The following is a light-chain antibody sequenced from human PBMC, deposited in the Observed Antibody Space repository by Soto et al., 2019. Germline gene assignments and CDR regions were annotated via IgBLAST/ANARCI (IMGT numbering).Light chain of an antibody. CDR3: QQYYNSSPT. CDR1: QTISRC. Sequence: DIQMTQSPSTLSASVGGRVTITCRASQTISRCLARYQEKPGKAPKLLIYKSSTLESGVPWRFSGSGTGTESTLAISGLLPDDFAPYYGQQYYNSSPTFGKGTKLEIK. CDR2: KSS. V-gene: IGKV1-5*03. J-gene: IGKJ2*01.